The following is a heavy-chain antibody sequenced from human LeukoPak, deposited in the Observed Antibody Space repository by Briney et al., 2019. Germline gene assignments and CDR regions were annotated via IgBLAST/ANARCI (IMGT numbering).Heavy chain of an antibody. CDR1: GGTFSSYA. V-gene: IGHV1-69*13. CDR3: ARGHYDYGDYAY. CDR2: IIPIFGTA. Sequence: SVKVSCKASGGTFSSYAISWVRQAPGQGLEWMGGIIPIFGTANYAQKFQGRVTITADESTSTAYMELSSLRSEDTAVYYCARGHYDYGDYAYWGQGTLVTVSS. D-gene: IGHD4-17*01. J-gene: IGHJ4*02.